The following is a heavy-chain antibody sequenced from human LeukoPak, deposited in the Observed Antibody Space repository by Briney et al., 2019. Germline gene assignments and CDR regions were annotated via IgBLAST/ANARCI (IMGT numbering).Heavy chain of an antibody. J-gene: IGHJ4*02. Sequence: ASVKVSCKASGYTFTGDYMHWVRQAPGQGLEWMGGINPNSGAPNYAQKFQGRVTMTRGTSISTAYMELSRLRSDDTAVYYCASRAGGNSDFDYWGQGTLVTVSS. CDR1: GYTFTGDY. CDR3: ASRAGGNSDFDY. D-gene: IGHD4-23*01. V-gene: IGHV1-2*02. CDR2: INPNSGAP.